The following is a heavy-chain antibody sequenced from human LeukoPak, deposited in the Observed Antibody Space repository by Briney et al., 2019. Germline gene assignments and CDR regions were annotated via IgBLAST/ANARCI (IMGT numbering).Heavy chain of an antibody. D-gene: IGHD1-26*01. Sequence: GASVKVSCKASGGTFSSYAISWVRQAPGQGLEWMGGIIPIFGTANYAQKFQGRVTITTDESTSTAYMELSSLRSEDTAVYYCARGRREVRGLDYWGQGTLVTVSS. V-gene: IGHV1-69*05. CDR3: ARGRREVRGLDY. CDR2: IIPIFGTA. J-gene: IGHJ4*02. CDR1: GGTFSSYA.